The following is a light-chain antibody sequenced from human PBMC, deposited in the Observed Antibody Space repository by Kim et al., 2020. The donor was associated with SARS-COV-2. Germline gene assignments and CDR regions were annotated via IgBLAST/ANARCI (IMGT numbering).Light chain of an antibody. CDR2: KAS. V-gene: IGKV1-5*03. CDR3: KLYSNYWT. J-gene: IGKJ1*01. CDR1: QGITRR. Sequence: SATVADRVTMPVRVSQGITRRVTRYQQNPGKGPKPLIYKASNLASGVPSVFSGVGSGTEFTLTISSLQPFDFATDSCKLYSNYWTFGQGTTVDI.